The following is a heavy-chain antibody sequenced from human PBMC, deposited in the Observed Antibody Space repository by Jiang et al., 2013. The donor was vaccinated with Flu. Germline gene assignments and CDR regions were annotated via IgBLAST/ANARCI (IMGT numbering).Heavy chain of an antibody. CDR3: TTPNITYDFWSGYMPYGMDV. CDR2: IRSKAYGGTT. V-gene: IGHV3-49*04. CDR1: GFTFGDYA. D-gene: IGHD3-3*01. Sequence: VQLLESGGGLVQPGRSLRLSCTASGFTFGDYAMSWVRQAPGKGLEWVGFIRSKAYGGTTEYAASVKGRFTISRDDSKSIAYLQMNSLKTEDTAVYYRTTPNITYDFWSGYMPYGMDVWGKGTTVTVSS. J-gene: IGHJ6*04.